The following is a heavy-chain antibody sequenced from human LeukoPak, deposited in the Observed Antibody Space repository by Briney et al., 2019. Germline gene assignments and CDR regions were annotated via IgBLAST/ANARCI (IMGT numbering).Heavy chain of an antibody. Sequence: PGGSLRLSCAASGLTFDDYSMHWVRHAPGKGLEWVAGINWNSVSAVYADSLKGRLTISRDNAKNSLFLQMNSQKTEDTAFYYCAKGARSSSGYTTDWGQGILVTVSS. J-gene: IGHJ4*02. V-gene: IGHV3-9*01. CDR1: GLTFDDYS. CDR3: AKGARSSSGYTTD. D-gene: IGHD3-22*01. CDR2: INWNSVSA.